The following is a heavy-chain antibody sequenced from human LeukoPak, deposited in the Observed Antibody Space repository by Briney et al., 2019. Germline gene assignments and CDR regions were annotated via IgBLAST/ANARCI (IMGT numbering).Heavy chain of an antibody. CDR1: GGSFSGYY. CDR2: INHSGST. CDR3: ARGRQVAAVDFDY. V-gene: IGHV4-34*01. Sequence: PSETLSLTCAVYGGSFSGYYWSWIRQPPGKGLEWIGEINHSGSTNYNPSLKSRVTISVDTSKNQFSLKLSSVTAADTAVYYCARGRQVAAVDFDYWGQGTLVTAS. D-gene: IGHD6-13*01. J-gene: IGHJ4*02.